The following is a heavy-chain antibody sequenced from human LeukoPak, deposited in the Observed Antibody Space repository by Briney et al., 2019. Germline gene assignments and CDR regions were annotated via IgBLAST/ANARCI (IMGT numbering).Heavy chain of an antibody. Sequence: ASVKVSCKASGYTFTSYYMHWVRQAPGQGLEWMGIISPSGGSTSYAQKFQGRVTMTRDTSTSTVYMELSSLRSEDTAVYYCASSQWELLLYYGMDVWGQGTTVTVSS. CDR2: ISPSGGST. D-gene: IGHD1-26*01. CDR1: GYTFTSYY. J-gene: IGHJ6*02. V-gene: IGHV1-46*01. CDR3: ASSQWELLLYYGMDV.